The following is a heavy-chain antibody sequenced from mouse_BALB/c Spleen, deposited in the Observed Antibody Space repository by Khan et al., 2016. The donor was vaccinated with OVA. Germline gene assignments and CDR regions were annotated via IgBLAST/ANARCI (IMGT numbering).Heavy chain of an antibody. CDR2: FFPNSGGS. CDR3: VRSGYGSFGF. D-gene: IGHD1-2*01. CDR1: GYTFTDYN. V-gene: IGHV1S29*02. J-gene: IGHJ3*01. Sequence: EVQLQESGPEVVKPGASVKISCKASGYTFTDYNMDWVKQRHGKSLEWIGYFFPNSGGSGYNQKFKTKATLTVDISSSTAYMDLRSLTSEDSAVYYCVRSGYGSFGFWGQGTLVTVSA.